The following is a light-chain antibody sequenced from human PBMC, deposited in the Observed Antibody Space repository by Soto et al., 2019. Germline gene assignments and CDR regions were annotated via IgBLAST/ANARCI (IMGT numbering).Light chain of an antibody. Sequence: DIQMTQSPPTLSASLGDTVTVTCRASQSVSGWLAWYQHKPGEAPKLLIYDASALPRGVPSRFSGSGSGTKFTLTIAGLQPDDFATYYCQQYETFSGTFGPGTKVDI. CDR3: QQYETFSGT. CDR1: QSVSGW. J-gene: IGKJ1*01. V-gene: IGKV1-5*01. CDR2: DAS.